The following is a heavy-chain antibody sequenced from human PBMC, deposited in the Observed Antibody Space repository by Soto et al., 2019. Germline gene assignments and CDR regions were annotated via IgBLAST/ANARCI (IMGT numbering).Heavy chain of an antibody. Sequence: SETLSLTCTVSGGSISSGGYYWSWIRQHPGKGLEWIGYIYYSGSTYYNPSLKSRVTISVDTSKNQFSLKLSSVTAADTAVYYCARHDLISYGVDCWGQGTLVTVSS. CDR1: GGSISSGGYY. V-gene: IGHV4-31*03. CDR2: IYYSGST. D-gene: IGHD4-17*01. CDR3: ARHDLISYGVDC. J-gene: IGHJ4*02.